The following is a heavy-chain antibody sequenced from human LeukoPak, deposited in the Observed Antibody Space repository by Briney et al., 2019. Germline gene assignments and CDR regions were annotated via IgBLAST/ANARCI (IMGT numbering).Heavy chain of an antibody. CDR3: AREWYDYGGDSEGY. J-gene: IGHJ4*02. Sequence: GGSLRLSCVGSGGTFNGHWLTWVRQAPGRGLEWVASIKEDGRQAYYMDSVKDRFTISRDNSKKSLYLQMNSLRIEDTAVYYCAREWYDYGGDSEGYWGQGTLVTVSS. D-gene: IGHD4-23*01. V-gene: IGHV3-7*01. CDR1: GGTFNGHW. CDR2: IKEDGRQA.